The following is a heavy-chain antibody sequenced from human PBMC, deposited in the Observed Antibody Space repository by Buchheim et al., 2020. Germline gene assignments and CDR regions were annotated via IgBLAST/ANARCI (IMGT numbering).Heavy chain of an antibody. V-gene: IGHV3-23*01. CDR3: AKVVSSSPDYYFDY. CDR1: GFTFSSYA. J-gene: IGHJ4*02. D-gene: IGHD6-6*01. CDR2: ISGSGGST. Sequence: EVQLLEFGGGLVQPGGSLRLSCAASGFTFSSYAMSWVPQAPGKGLEVVSAISGSGGSTYYADSVKGRFTISRDNFKNTLDLQMNSLRAEDTAVYYCAKVVSSSPDYYFDYWGQGTL.